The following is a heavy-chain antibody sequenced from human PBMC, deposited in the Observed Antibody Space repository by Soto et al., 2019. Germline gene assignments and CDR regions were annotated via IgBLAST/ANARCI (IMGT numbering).Heavy chain of an antibody. J-gene: IGHJ5*02. CDR2: ISAYNGNT. Sequence: ASGKVSCKASGYTFTSYGISWVRQAPGQGIEWMGWISAYNGNTNYAQKLQGRGTMTTDTSTSTAYMELRSLSSDDTAVYYCARVPFVFRYFDWSSNRNWFDPWGQGTLVTVSS. V-gene: IGHV1-18*01. CDR1: GYTFTSYG. CDR3: ARVPFVFRYFDWSSNRNWFDP. D-gene: IGHD3-9*01.